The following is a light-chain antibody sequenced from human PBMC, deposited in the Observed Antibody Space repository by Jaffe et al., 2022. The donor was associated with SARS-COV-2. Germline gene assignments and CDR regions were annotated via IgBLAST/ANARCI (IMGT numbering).Light chain of an antibody. V-gene: IGLV1-40*01. CDR2: ANS. J-gene: IGLJ1*01. CDR1: SSNIGAGYS. Sequence: QSVLTQPPSVSGAPGQRITISCTGSSSNIGAGYSVHWYQQLPGAVPKLLMYANSHRPSGVPDRFSGSKSGTSASLAISGLQAEDEGDYYCQTQSYDNSLTNYVFGTGTKVTVL. CDR3: QSYDNSLTNYV.